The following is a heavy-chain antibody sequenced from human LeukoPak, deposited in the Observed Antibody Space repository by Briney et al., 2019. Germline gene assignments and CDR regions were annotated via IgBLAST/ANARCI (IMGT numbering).Heavy chain of an antibody. CDR1: GGSISSSSYY. V-gene: IGHV4-39*01. Sequence: SETLSLTCTVSGGSISSSSYYWGWIRQPPGKGLEWIGSIYYSGSTYYNPSLKSRVTISVDTSKNQFSLKLSSVTAADTAVYYCARHAWYYYGSGSYGGFDYWGQGTLVTVSS. D-gene: IGHD3-10*01. J-gene: IGHJ4*02. CDR2: IYYSGST. CDR3: ARHAWYYYGSGSYGGFDY.